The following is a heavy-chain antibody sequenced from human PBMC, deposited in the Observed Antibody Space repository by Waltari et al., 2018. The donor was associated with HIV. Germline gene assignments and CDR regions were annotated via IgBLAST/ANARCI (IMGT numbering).Heavy chain of an antibody. CDR2: IYTDGTT. D-gene: IGHD3-9*01. V-gene: IGHV3-53*01. CDR3: ATPVGYFGYEGRDY. CDR1: GFSVTSKY. J-gene: IGHJ4*02. Sequence: EVQLVESGGGLIQPGGSLRLSCIASGFSVTSKYMHWVRQAPGKGLYWVAVIYTDGTTFYADSVKGRFTISRDNSKNSLFLEMSSLRVDDTAVYYCATPVGYFGYEGRDYWGQGTLVTVSS.